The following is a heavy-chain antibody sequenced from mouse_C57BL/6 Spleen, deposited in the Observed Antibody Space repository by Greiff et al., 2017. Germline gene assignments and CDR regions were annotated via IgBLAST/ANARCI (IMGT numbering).Heavy chain of an antibody. CDR2: IYPGDGAT. CDR1: GYAFSSYW. Sequence: QVQLQQSGAELVKPGASVKLSCKASGYAFSSYWMNWVKQRPGKGLEWIGQIYPGDGATNYNGKFKGKATLTADKSSSTAYMQLSSLTSEDSAVYFCARGCACVNPFDYWGQGTTLTVSS. J-gene: IGHJ2*01. CDR3: ARGCACVNPFDY. V-gene: IGHV1-80*01.